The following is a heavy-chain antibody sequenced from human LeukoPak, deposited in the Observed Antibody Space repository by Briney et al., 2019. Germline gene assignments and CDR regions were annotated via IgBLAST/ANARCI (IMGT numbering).Heavy chain of an antibody. CDR2: ISSSGGSI. Sequence: GGSLRLSCAASGFTFSDYYMTWIRQAPGEGLEWLSYISSSGGSIYYADSVKGRFTISRDNAKNSLYLQMDSLRVEDTAVYYCARARGYGSGSYAFDIWGQGTMVTVSS. CDR1: GFTFSDYY. CDR3: ARARGYGSGSYAFDI. D-gene: IGHD3-10*01. J-gene: IGHJ3*02. V-gene: IGHV3-11*01.